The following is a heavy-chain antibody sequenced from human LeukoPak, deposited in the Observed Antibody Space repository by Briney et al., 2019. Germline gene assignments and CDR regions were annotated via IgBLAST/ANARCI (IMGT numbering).Heavy chain of an antibody. D-gene: IGHD2-8*02. CDR2: IYYSGST. V-gene: IGHV4-39*07. Sequence: PSETLSLTCTVSGGSISSSSYYWGWIRQPPGKGLEWIGSIYYSGSTYYNPSLKSRVTISVDTSKNQFSLKLSSVTAADTAVYFCARHGTAAGPFQLWGQGTLVTLSS. J-gene: IGHJ1*01. CDR1: GGSISSSSYY. CDR3: ARHGTAAGPFQL.